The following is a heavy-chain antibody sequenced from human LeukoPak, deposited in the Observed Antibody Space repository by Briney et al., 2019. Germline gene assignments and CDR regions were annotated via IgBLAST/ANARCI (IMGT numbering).Heavy chain of an antibody. D-gene: IGHD3-10*01. CDR2: IHTSGST. CDR3: ARDRYYYGSGSYPYMDV. Sequence: SETLSLTCTVSGGSISSSSHYWGWIRQSPGKGLEWIGRIHTSGSTNYNPSLKSRVTMSVDTSKNQFSLKLSSVTAVDTAVYYCARDRYYYGSGSYPYMDVWGKGTTVTISS. V-gene: IGHV4-39*07. CDR1: GGSISSSSHY. J-gene: IGHJ6*03.